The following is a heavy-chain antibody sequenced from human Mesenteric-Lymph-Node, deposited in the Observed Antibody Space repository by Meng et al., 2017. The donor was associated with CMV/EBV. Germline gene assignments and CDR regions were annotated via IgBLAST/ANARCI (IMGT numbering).Heavy chain of an antibody. CDR1: GTFSSYT. CDR3: ASPKSLRYFDWSRFDY. D-gene: IGHD3-9*01. CDR2: IIPIFGTA. V-gene: IGHV1-69*01. Sequence: GTFSSYTISWVRQAPGQGLEWMGGIIPIFGTANYAQKFQGRVTITADESTSTGYMELSSLRSEDTAVYYCASPKSLRYFDWSRFDYWGQGTLVTVSS. J-gene: IGHJ4*02.